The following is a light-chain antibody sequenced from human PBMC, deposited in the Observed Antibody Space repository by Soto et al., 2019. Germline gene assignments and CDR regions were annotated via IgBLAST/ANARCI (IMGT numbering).Light chain of an antibody. Sequence: LTQPASLSGSPGQSITISCTGTSSDIGAYDYVSWFQQHPGKAPKLMIYETSKRPSGVSDRFSGSKSGNTASLTISGLQAEDEADYYCFSFTSTNTHVFGSGTKVTVL. CDR3: FSFTSTNTHV. J-gene: IGLJ1*01. V-gene: IGLV2-14*01. CDR1: SSDIGAYDY. CDR2: ETS.